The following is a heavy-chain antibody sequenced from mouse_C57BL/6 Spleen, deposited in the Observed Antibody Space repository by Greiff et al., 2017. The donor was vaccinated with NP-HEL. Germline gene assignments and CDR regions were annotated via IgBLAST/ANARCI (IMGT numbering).Heavy chain of an antibody. CDR3: ARPGFITTVVEGY. CDR2: IDPSDSYT. CDR1: GYTFTSYW. D-gene: IGHD1-1*01. Sequence: VQLQQSGAELVRPGTSVKLSCKASGYTFTSYWMHWVKQRPGQGLEWIGVIDPSDSYTNYNQKFKGKATLTVDTSSSTAYMQLSSLTSEDSAVYYCARPGFITTVVEGYWGQGTTLTVSS. J-gene: IGHJ2*01. V-gene: IGHV1-59*01.